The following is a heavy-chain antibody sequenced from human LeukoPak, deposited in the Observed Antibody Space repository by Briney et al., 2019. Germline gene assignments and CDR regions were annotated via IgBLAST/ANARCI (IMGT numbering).Heavy chain of an antibody. CDR2: IYSGGST. CDR3: ATSGWYQGIGY. V-gene: IGHV3-53*01. D-gene: IGHD6-19*01. CDR1: GFTVSSNY. Sequence: GGSLRLSCAASGFTVSSNYMSWVCQAPGKGLEWVSVIYSGGSTYYADSVKGRFTISRDNSKNTLYLQMNSLRAEDTAVYYCATSGWYQGIGYWGQGTLVTVSS. J-gene: IGHJ4*02.